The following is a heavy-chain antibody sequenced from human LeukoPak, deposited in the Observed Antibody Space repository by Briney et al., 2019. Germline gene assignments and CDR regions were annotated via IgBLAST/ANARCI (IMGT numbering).Heavy chain of an antibody. V-gene: IGHV3-74*01. CDR3: ARAPSEIGGYYPEYFRH. CDR1: GFTFSSYW. D-gene: IGHD3-22*01. Sequence: AGGSLRLSCAASGFTFSSYWMLWVRQAPGKGLVWVSRIKSDGSTNYADSVKGRFTISRDNAKNTLSLQMNSLRAEDTGVYYCARAPSEIGGYYPEYFRHWGQGTLVTVSS. CDR2: IKSDGST. J-gene: IGHJ1*01.